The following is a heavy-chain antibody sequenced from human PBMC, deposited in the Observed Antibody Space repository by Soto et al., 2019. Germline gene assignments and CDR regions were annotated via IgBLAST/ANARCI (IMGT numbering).Heavy chain of an antibody. Sequence: EVQLVESGGGLVQPGGSLKLSCTASGFSFCGSAMHWVRQASGKGLEWVGRIRSKSNKYATLYAASVKGRFTISRDDSQNTAYLQMESLKSEDTAVYYCSSGSYYSSYWGQGTLVTVSS. CDR3: SSGSYYSSY. CDR2: IRSKSNKYAT. CDR1: GFSFCGSA. J-gene: IGHJ4*02. D-gene: IGHD1-26*01. V-gene: IGHV3-73*01.